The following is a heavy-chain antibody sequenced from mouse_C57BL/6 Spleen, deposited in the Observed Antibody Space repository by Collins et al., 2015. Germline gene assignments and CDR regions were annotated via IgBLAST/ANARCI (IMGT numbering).Heavy chain of an antibody. Sequence: DVQLQESGPGLVKPSQSLSLTCSVTGYSITSGYYWNWIRQFPGNKLEWMGYISYDGSNNYNPSLKNRISITRDTSKNQFFLKLNSVTTEDTATYYCARERDDSAYWGQGTLVTVSA. J-gene: IGHJ3*01. CDR3: ARERDDSAY. V-gene: IGHV3-6*01. CDR2: ISYDGSN. D-gene: IGHD2-4*01. CDR1: GYSITSGYY.